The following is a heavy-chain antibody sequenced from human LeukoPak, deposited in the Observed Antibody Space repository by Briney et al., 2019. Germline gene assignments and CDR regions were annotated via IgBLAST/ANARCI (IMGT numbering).Heavy chain of an antibody. D-gene: IGHD3-10*01. CDR1: GGSISDYY. J-gene: IGHJ4*02. Sequence: SETLSLTCTVSGGSISDYYWIWIRQPPGEGLEYIGYIHYTGNTNYNPSLKSRVTISVDTSRNQFFLKLSSVTAADTAVYYCARAHYYGSGSYYNAHFDYWGQGTLVTVSS. CDR3: ARAHYYGSGSYYNAHFDY. V-gene: IGHV4-59*01. CDR2: IHYTGNT.